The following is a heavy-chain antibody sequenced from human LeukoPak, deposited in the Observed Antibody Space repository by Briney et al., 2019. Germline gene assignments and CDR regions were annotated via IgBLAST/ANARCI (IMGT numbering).Heavy chain of an antibody. CDR2: ISYDGSNK. Sequence: GGSLRLSCAASGFTFSSYGMHWVRQAPGKGLEWVAVISYDGSNKYYADSVKGRFTISRDNSKNTLYLQMNSLRAEDTAVYYCAKDYRGEEGYFDLWGRGTLVTVSS. D-gene: IGHD1-26*01. V-gene: IGHV3-30*18. CDR3: AKDYRGEEGYFDL. J-gene: IGHJ2*01. CDR1: GFTFSSYG.